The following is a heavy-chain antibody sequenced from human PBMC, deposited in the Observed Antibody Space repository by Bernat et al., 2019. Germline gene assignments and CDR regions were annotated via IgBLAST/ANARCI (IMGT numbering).Heavy chain of an antibody. D-gene: IGHD4-17*01. V-gene: IGHV4-4*07. CDR1: GGSISSYY. Sequence: QVQLQESGPGLVKPSETLSLTCTVSGGSISSYYWSWIRQPAGKGLEWIGRIYTSGSTNYNPSLKSRVTMSVDTSKNQFSLKLSSVTAAGTAEYYGANTVTTPTGAGNFDYWGQGTLVTVSS. J-gene: IGHJ4*02. CDR3: ANTVTTPTGAGNFDY. CDR2: IYTSGST.